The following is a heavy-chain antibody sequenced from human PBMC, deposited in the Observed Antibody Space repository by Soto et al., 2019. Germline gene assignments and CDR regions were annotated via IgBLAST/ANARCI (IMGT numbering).Heavy chain of an antibody. CDR1: AFTPSSYA. V-gene: IGHV3-30-3*01. D-gene: IGHD3-22*01. Sequence: PRRSLRLSWAPSAFTPSSYAMQWVRQPPGKGLAWVAVISYDGSNKYYADSVKGRFTISRDNSKNTLYLQMNSLRAEDTAVYYCAREQTNYYDSSGPASAQHCMDVWGQGTTVTVSS. CDR2: ISYDGSNK. J-gene: IGHJ6*02. CDR3: AREQTNYYDSSGPASAQHCMDV.